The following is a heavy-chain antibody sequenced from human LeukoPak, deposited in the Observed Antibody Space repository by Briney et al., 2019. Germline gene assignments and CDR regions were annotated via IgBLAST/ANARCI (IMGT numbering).Heavy chain of an antibody. CDR2: ISNDGSRK. V-gene: IGHV3-30*03. Sequence: GGSLRLSCAPSGFTFSRHGMHWVRQAPGKGLEWVAIISNDGSRKYYAHSVEGRFTISRDNSKNTLYLQMDSLRAEDTAVYYCARDRAWNYFDYWGQGTLVTVSP. CDR1: GFTFSRHG. CDR3: ARDRAWNYFDY. D-gene: IGHD3-3*01. J-gene: IGHJ4*02.